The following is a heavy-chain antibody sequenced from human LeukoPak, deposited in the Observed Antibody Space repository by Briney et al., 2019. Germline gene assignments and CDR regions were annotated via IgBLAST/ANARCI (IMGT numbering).Heavy chain of an antibody. V-gene: IGHV5-51*01. CDR3: ARHKGCTVSGGDCYPLDY. D-gene: IGHD2-21*02. CDR1: GYSFTSYW. Sequence: GESLKISCKGSGYSFTSYWISWVRQMPGKGLEWMGIIYPGDSGTRYSPSFQGQVTISADKSISTAYLQWSSLKASDTAMYYCARHKGCTVSGGDCYPLDYWGQGTLVTVSS. CDR2: IYPGDSGT. J-gene: IGHJ4*02.